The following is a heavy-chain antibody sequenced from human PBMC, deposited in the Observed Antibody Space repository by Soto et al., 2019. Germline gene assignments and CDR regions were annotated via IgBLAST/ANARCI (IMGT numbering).Heavy chain of an antibody. CDR2: ISYDGSNE. Sequence: QVQLVESGGGVVQPGRSLRLSCAASGFIFSAYGMHWVRQAPVKGLEWVAVISYDGSNEFYADSVKGRFTISRDNSKNTLYLQMNSMKADDTAVYYCAKGGGGPTDFDDWGQGTLVTVSS. CDR1: GFIFSAYG. D-gene: IGHD2-15*01. J-gene: IGHJ4*02. CDR3: AKGGGGPTDFDD. V-gene: IGHV3-30*18.